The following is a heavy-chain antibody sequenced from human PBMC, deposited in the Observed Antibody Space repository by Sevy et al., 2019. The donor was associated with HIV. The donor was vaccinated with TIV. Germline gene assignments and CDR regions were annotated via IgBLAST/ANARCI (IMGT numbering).Heavy chain of an antibody. CDR1: GGAITSGDYY. Sequence: SETLSLTCTVSGGAITSGDYYWNWIRQPPGKGLEWIGYIYHSASIFYNPSLQSRAIISQDTSKNQFSLKLSSVTAADTAVYSCARERGYTYLFMDIWGQGTPVTVSS. V-gene: IGHV4-30-4*01. CDR2: IYHSASI. J-gene: IGHJ4*02. CDR3: ARERGYTYLFMDI. D-gene: IGHD5-18*01.